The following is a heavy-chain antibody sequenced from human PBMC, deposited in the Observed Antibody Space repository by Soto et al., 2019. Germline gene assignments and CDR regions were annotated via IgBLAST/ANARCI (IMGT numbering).Heavy chain of an antibody. J-gene: IGHJ4*02. Sequence: PSETLSLTCTVSGGSISSYYWSWIRQPPGKGLEWIGYIYYSGSTNYNPSLKSRVTISVDTSKNQFSLKLSSVTDADTAVYYCARFGSGSLFDYWGQGTLVTVSS. CDR1: GGSISSYY. V-gene: IGHV4-59*01. CDR2: IYYSGST. CDR3: ARFGSGSLFDY. D-gene: IGHD2-15*01.